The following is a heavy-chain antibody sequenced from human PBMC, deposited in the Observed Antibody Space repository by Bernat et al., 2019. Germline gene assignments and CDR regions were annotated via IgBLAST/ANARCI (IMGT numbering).Heavy chain of an antibody. V-gene: IGHV3-21*01. D-gene: IGHD6-13*01. CDR3: ARDTSPLPPSSSWYGPYYYGMDD. CDR1: GFTFSSYS. Sequence: EVQLVESGGGLVKPGGSLRLSCAASGFTFSSYSMNWVRQAPGKGLEWVSSISSSSSYIYYADSVKGRFTISRDNAKNSLYLQMNSLRAEDTAVYYCARDTSPLPPSSSWYGPYYYGMDDWGQGTTVTVSS. CDR2: ISSSSSYI. J-gene: IGHJ6*02.